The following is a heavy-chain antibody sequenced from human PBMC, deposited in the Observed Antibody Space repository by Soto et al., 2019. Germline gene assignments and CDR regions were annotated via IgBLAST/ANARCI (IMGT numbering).Heavy chain of an antibody. D-gene: IGHD6-6*01. Sequence: GGSLRLSCAASGFTFSDHYMDWVRQAPGKGLEWVGRTRNKANSYTTEYAASVKGRFTISRDDSKNSLYLQMNSLKTEDTAVYYCARVGIAARNFDYWGQGTLVTVSS. V-gene: IGHV3-72*01. J-gene: IGHJ4*02. CDR3: ARVGIAARNFDY. CDR1: GFTFSDHY. CDR2: TRNKANSYTT.